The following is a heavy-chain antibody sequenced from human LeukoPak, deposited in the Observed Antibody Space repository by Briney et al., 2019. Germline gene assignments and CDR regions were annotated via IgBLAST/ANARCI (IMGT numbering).Heavy chain of an antibody. CDR3: AKATVTESLNWFDP. Sequence: PGESLRLSCAASGFTFSGYAMSWARQAPGKGLGWVSAISGNGGSTYYADSVKGRFTICRDNSKNTLYLQMNSLRAEDTAVYYCAKATVTESLNWFDPWGQGTLVTVSS. J-gene: IGHJ5*02. CDR2: ISGNGGST. D-gene: IGHD4-17*01. V-gene: IGHV3-23*01. CDR1: GFTFSGYA.